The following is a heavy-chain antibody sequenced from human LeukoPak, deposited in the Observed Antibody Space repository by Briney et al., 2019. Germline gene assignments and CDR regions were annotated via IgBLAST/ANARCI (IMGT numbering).Heavy chain of an antibody. J-gene: IGHJ4*02. CDR2: INHSGST. CDR3: ARGLPNGY. Sequence: SETLSLTCAVYGGSFSGYYWSWIRQPPGKGLEWIGEINHSGSTNYNPSLKSRVTISVDTSKNQFSLKLSSVTAADTAVYYCARGLPNGYWGQGTLVTVSS. V-gene: IGHV4-34*01. CDR1: GGSFSGYY.